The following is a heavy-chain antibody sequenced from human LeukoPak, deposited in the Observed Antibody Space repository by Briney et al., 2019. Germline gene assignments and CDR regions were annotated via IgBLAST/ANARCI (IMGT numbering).Heavy chain of an antibody. J-gene: IGHJ3*02. CDR3: ARGGQGVALDI. V-gene: IGHV3-7*03. CDR2: IKPDGSEK. CDR1: GFTFSSYW. Sequence: GGSLRLSCAASGFTFSSYWMSWVRQAPGKGLEWVANIKPDGSEKFYVDSVKGRFTISRDNAKNSVYLQMNSLRAEDTAVYYCARGGQGVALDIWGQGTMVTVSS. D-gene: IGHD2-8*01.